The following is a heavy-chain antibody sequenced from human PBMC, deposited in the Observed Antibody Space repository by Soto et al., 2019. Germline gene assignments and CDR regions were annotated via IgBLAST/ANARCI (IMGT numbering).Heavy chain of an antibody. J-gene: IGHJ6*02. CDR3: EAMEATADNYYGMDV. D-gene: IGHD5-12*01. V-gene: IGHV4-34*01. Sequence: KTSETLSLTCAVYGGSFSGYYWSWIRQPPGKGLEWIGEINHSGGTNYNPSLKSRVTISVDTSKNQFSLKLSSVTAADTAVYYCEAMEATADNYYGMDVWGQGTTVTVSS. CDR2: INHSGGT. CDR1: GGSFSGYY.